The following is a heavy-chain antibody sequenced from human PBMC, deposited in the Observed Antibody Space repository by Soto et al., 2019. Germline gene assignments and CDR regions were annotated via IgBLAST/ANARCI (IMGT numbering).Heavy chain of an antibody. J-gene: IGHJ5*02. V-gene: IGHV3-7*03. CDR1: GFTFSSYN. CDR3: ARDIRDNYYDSIKYNWFDP. CDR2: IKQDGSEK. D-gene: IGHD3-22*01. Sequence: PGGSLRLSCAASGFTFSSYNVNWVRQAPGKGLEWVANIKQDGSEKYYVDSVKGRFTISRDNAKNSLYLQMNSLRAEDTAVYYCARDIRDNYYDSIKYNWFDPWGQGTLVTVSS.